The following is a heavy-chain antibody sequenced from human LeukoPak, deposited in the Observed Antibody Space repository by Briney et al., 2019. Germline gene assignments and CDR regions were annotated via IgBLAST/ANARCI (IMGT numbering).Heavy chain of an antibody. J-gene: IGHJ6*02. Sequence: GGSLRLSCVTSGFTFSSYAMSWVRHAPGKGLEWVSVISGSGGTTYYADSVKGRFTISRDNSKSTLYLQMNSLRAEDTAVYYCAKDTSGTTSYSYHYGMDVWGQGTTVTVSS. CDR2: ISGSGGTT. CDR1: GFTFSSYA. D-gene: IGHD1-26*01. V-gene: IGHV3-23*01. CDR3: AKDTSGTTSYSYHYGMDV.